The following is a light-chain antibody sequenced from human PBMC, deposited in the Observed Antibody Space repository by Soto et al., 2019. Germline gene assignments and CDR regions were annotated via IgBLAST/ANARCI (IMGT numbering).Light chain of an antibody. V-gene: IGKV2-28*01. CDR3: MQALQTPLT. J-gene: IGKJ4*01. CDR1: QSLLHSNGYNY. Sequence: DMVMTQSPLSLPVTPGEPASISCRSSQSLLHSNGYNYLDWYLQKPWHSPQLLIYLGSNRASGVPDRFSGSGSGTDFTLKISRVEAEDVGVYYCMQALQTPLTFGGGTKV. CDR2: LGS.